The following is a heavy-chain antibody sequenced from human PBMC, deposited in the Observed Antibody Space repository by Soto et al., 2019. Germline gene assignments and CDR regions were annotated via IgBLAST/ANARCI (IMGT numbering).Heavy chain of an antibody. Sequence: LSLTCTVSGGSISSYYWSWIRQPPGKGLEWIGYIYYSGSTNYNPSLKSRVTISVDTSKNQFSLKLSSVTAADTAVYYCARAKSGLGGYDPDYWGQGTLVTVSS. CDR2: IYYSGST. J-gene: IGHJ4*02. CDR3: ARAKSGLGGYDPDY. D-gene: IGHD3-22*01. V-gene: IGHV4-59*01. CDR1: GGSISSYY.